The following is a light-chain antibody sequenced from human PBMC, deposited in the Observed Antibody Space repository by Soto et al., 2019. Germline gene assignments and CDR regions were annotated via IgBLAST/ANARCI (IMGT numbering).Light chain of an antibody. Sequence: QSALTQPPSVSAAPGQRVTISCTGTSSNIGAGFDVHWYQQLPGAAPKLLIYDNNRRPSGVPDRFSGSKSGTSASLAIAGLQAEDEADYYCQSYDSSLSSYVFGPGTKLTVL. CDR1: SSNIGAGFD. V-gene: IGLV1-40*01. J-gene: IGLJ1*01. CDR3: QSYDSSLSSYV. CDR2: DNN.